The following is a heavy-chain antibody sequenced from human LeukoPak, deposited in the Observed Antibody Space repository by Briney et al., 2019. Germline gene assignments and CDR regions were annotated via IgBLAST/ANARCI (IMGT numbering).Heavy chain of an antibody. D-gene: IGHD3-3*01. CDR3: AKAVGSYDFWSSYRYGMDV. Sequence: PGRSLRLSCAASGFTFSSYGMHWVRQAPGKGLEWVAVISYDGSNKYYADSVKGRFTISRDNSKNTLYLQMNSLRAEDTAVYYCAKAVGSYDFWSSYRYGMDVWGQGTTVTVSS. CDR2: ISYDGSNK. V-gene: IGHV3-30*18. CDR1: GFTFSSYG. J-gene: IGHJ6*02.